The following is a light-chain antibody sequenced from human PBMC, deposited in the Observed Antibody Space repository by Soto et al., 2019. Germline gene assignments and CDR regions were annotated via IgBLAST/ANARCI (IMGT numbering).Light chain of an antibody. CDR3: QSYDSSLSGSV. CDR2: GNN. V-gene: IGLV1-40*01. Sequence: QSVLTPPPSVSGAPGQRVTISCTGSRSNIGTGYEVHWYQQLPGTAPKLLIYGNNNRPSGVPDRFSGSKSGTSASLAITGLQTEDEADYYCQSYDSSLSGSVFGGGTKVTVL. CDR1: RSNIGTGYE. J-gene: IGLJ3*02.